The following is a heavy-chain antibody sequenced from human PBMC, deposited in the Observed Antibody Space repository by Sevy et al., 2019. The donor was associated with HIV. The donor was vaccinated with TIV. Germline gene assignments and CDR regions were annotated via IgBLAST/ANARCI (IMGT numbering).Heavy chain of an antibody. D-gene: IGHD3-22*01. CDR3: AKDYYDSGGYYFYPGRPTAFDL. V-gene: IGHV3-23*01. CDR2: INGNGDST. CDR1: VFIFNNYA. Sequence: GGSLRLSCAGSVFIFNNYAMSWVRQVPGKGLEWVSGINGNGDSTNYADSAKGRFTISRDNSKSTLYLQMNSLRAEDTAVYYCAKDYYDSGGYYFYPGRPTAFDLWGQGTMVTVSS. J-gene: IGHJ3*01.